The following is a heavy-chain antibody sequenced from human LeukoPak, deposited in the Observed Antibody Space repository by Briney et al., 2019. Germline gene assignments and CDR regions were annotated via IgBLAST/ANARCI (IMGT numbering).Heavy chain of an antibody. CDR3: ARDRSGWSFDY. CDR2: IYYSGST. CDR1: GGSISSYY. V-gene: IGHV4-59*01. D-gene: IGHD6-19*01. Sequence: SETLSLTCTVSGGSISSYYWSWIWQPPGKGLEWIGYIYYSGSTNYNPSLKSRVTISVDTSKNQFSLKLSSVTAADTAVYYCARDRSGWSFDYWGQGTLVTVSS. J-gene: IGHJ4*02.